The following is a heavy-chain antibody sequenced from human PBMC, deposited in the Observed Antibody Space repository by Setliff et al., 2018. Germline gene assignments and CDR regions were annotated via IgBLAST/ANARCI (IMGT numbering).Heavy chain of an antibody. J-gene: IGHJ4*02. CDR1: GGTFSSYA. CDR2: IIPIFGTA. Sequence: SVKVSCKVSGGTFSSYAISWVRQAPGQGLEWMGGIIPIFGTANYAQKFQGRVTITTDESTSTAYMELSSLRSEDTAVYYCARENYYDSSGYDYWGQGTLVTVSS. V-gene: IGHV1-69*05. CDR3: ARENYYDSSGYDY. D-gene: IGHD3-22*01.